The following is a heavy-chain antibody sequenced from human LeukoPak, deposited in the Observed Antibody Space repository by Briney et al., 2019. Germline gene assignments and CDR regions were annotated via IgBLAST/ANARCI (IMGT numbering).Heavy chain of an antibody. D-gene: IGHD4-17*01. Sequence: GGSLRLSCAASGFTFSSYSMNWVRQAPGKGLEWVSSISSSSSYMYYADSVKGRFTISRDNAKNSLYLQMNSLRAEDTAVYYCASSYGDYLWSYFDYWGQGTLVTVSS. J-gene: IGHJ4*02. CDR1: GFTFSSYS. CDR2: ISSSSSYM. CDR3: ASSYGDYLWSYFDY. V-gene: IGHV3-21*01.